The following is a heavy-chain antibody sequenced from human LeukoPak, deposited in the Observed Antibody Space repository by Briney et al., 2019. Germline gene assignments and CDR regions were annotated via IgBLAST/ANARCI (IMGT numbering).Heavy chain of an antibody. Sequence: SETLSLTCAVYGGSFSGYYWSWIRQPPGKGLEWIGEINHSGSTNYNPSLKSRVTISVDTSKNQFSLKLSSVTAADTAVYYCARGRPASRHYDFWSGSLDYWGQGTLVTASS. J-gene: IGHJ4*02. D-gene: IGHD3-3*01. V-gene: IGHV4-34*01. CDR2: INHSGST. CDR1: GGSFSGYY. CDR3: ARGRPASRHYDFWSGSLDY.